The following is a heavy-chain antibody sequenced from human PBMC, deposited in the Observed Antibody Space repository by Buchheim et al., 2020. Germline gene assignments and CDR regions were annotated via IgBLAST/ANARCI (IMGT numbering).Heavy chain of an antibody. Sequence: QVQLVESGGGVVQPGTSLRLSCGASGFTFWDSAMHWVRQAPGKGLEWVTMIWYDEKTKYYADSVKGRFTVSRDNSNNMVYLQMNKLRVEDPAVYYCARDPPLSGWSFAAWGQGTL. CDR3: ARDPPLSGWSFAA. CDR2: IWYDEKTK. D-gene: IGHD6-19*01. V-gene: IGHV3-33*01. CDR1: GFTFWDSA. J-gene: IGHJ5*02.